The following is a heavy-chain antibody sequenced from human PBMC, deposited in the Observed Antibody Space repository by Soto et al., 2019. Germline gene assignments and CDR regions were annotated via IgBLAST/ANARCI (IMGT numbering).Heavy chain of an antibody. CDR3: ARDNSAANGVLDH. D-gene: IGHD1-1*01. V-gene: IGHV1-46*04. J-gene: IGHJ4*02. Sequence: ALVKVSCKASGYTFTNYYLHWVRQAPGQGHEWVGMINPSARSASYAQKLRGRLTMDRDTSTTTVYMELSRLTFEDTAVYFCARDNSAANGVLDHWGQGTLVTVSS. CDR1: GYTFTNYY. CDR2: INPSARSA.